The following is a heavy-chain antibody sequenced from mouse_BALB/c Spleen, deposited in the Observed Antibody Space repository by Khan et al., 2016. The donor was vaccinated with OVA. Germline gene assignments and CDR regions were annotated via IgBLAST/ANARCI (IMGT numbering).Heavy chain of an antibody. Sequence: QVQLKESGPGLVAPSQSLFITCTVSGFSLSSYGVNWVRQPPGKGLEWLGVIWGDGSTNYHSVLISRLIISKDNSKSQVFLKLNSLQTDDIATYYCAKFTPDYYSMDYWGQGTSVTVAS. CDR2: IWGDGST. D-gene: IGHD1-1*01. CDR1: GFSLSSYG. J-gene: IGHJ4*01. V-gene: IGHV2-3*01. CDR3: AKFTPDYYSMDY.